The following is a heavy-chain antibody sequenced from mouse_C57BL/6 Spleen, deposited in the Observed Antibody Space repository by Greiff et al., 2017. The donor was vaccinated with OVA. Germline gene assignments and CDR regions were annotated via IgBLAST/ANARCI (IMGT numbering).Heavy chain of an antibody. CDR1: GFTFSSYA. J-gene: IGHJ4*01. V-gene: IGHV5-9-1*02. Sequence: EVKLMESGEGLVKPGGSLKLSCAASGFTFSSYAMSWVRQTPEKRLEWVAYISSGGDYIYYADTVKGRFTISRDNARNTLYLQMSSLKSEDTAMYYCTRQAGSYAMDYWGQGTSVTVSS. D-gene: IGHD3-2*02. CDR2: ISSGGDYI. CDR3: TRQAGSYAMDY.